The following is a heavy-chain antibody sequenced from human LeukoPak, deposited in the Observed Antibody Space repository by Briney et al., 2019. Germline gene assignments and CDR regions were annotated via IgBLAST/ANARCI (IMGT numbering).Heavy chain of an antibody. CDR3: ARSSTGMRYFDWFAADY. Sequence: GRSLRLSCAASGFTFSSYAMHWVRQAPGKGLEWVAVISYDGSNKYYADSVKGRFTISRDNSKNTLYLQMNSLRAEDTAVYYCARSSTGMRYFDWFAADYWGQGTLATVSS. V-gene: IGHV3-30-3*01. CDR1: GFTFSSYA. J-gene: IGHJ4*02. CDR2: ISYDGSNK. D-gene: IGHD3-9*01.